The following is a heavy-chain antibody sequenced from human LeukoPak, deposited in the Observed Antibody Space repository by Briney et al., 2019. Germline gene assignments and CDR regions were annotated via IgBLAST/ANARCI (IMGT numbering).Heavy chain of an antibody. Sequence: SETLSLTCTVSGYSISSGYYWGRIRPPPGKGLEWIGSIYHSGSTYYNPSLKSRVTISVDTSKNQFSLKLSSVTAADTAVYYCAVSPIQLWSFDYWGQGTLVTVSS. V-gene: IGHV4-38-2*02. D-gene: IGHD5-18*01. J-gene: IGHJ4*02. CDR2: IYHSGST. CDR3: AVSPIQLWSFDY. CDR1: GYSISSGYY.